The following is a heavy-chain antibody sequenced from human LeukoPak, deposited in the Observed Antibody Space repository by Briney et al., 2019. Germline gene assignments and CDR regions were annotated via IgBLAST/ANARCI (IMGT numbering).Heavy chain of an antibody. V-gene: IGHV1-46*03. CDR1: GYTFTSYY. CDR2: SNPSCGST. J-gene: IGHJ5*02. D-gene: IGHD2-2*01. CDR3: ARDLFLRRPPAAIAGNPDKNWFDP. Sequence: ASVKVSCKASGYTFTSYYMHWVRQAPGQGLEWMGISNPSCGSTSYAQKFQGRVTMTRDTSTSTVYMELNSLRSEDTAVYYCARDLFLRRPPAAIAGNPDKNWFDPWGQGTLVTVSS.